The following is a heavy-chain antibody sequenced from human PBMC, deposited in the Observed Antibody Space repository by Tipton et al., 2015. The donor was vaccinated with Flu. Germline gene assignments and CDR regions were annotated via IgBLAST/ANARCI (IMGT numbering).Heavy chain of an antibody. CDR2: IYYSGST. CDR1: GGSISSYY. J-gene: IGHJ3*02. Sequence: TLSLTCTVSGGSISSYYWSWIRQPPGKGLEWIGYIYYSGSTNYNPSLKSRVTISVDTSKNQFSLKLSSVTAADTAVYYCARGGGTYYYGSGSYGAFDIWGQGTMVTVSS. V-gene: IGHV4-59*01. CDR3: ARGGGTYYYGSGSYGAFDI. D-gene: IGHD3-10*01.